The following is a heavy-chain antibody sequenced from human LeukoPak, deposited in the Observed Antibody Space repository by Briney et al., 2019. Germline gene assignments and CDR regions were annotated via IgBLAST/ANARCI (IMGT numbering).Heavy chain of an antibody. CDR1: GFTFSSYS. CDR2: ISSSSSYI. D-gene: IGHD6-19*01. Sequence: GGSLRLSRAASGFTFSSYSMSWVRQAPGKGLEWVSSISSSSSYIYYADSVKGRFTISRDNAKNSLYLQMNSLRAEDTAVYYCARAVAGTGFFDYWGQGTLVTVSS. J-gene: IGHJ4*02. V-gene: IGHV3-21*01. CDR3: ARAVAGTGFFDY.